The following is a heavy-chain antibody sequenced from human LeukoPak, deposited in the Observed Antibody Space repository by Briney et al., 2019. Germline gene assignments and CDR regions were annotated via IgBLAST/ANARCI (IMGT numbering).Heavy chain of an antibody. Sequence: LETLSLTCTVSGGSISSYYWSWIRQPAGKGLEWIGRIYTSGSTNYNPSLKSRVTMSVDTSKNQFSLKLSSVTAADTAVYYCLGSGQGSYYYYYMDVWGKGTTVTVSS. J-gene: IGHJ6*03. CDR2: IYTSGST. CDR1: GGSISSYY. V-gene: IGHV4-4*07. D-gene: IGHD2-15*01. CDR3: LGSGQGSYYYYYMDV.